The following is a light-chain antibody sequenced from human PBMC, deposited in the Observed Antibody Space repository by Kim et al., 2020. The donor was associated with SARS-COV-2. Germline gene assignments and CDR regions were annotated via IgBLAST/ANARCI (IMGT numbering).Light chain of an antibody. V-gene: IGKV1-5*03. Sequence: DIQMTQSPSTLSASVGDRVTITCRASQTISSWLAWYQQKPGKAPNLLIYKASTLESGVPSRFSGSGSGTEFTLTISSLQPDDFATYYCQQYHTYPYTFGQGTMLEI. CDR1: QTISSW. CDR2: KAS. J-gene: IGKJ2*01. CDR3: QQYHTYPYT.